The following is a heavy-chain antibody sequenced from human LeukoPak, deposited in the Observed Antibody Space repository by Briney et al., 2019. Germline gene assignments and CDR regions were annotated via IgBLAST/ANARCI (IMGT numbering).Heavy chain of an antibody. CDR2: INHSGST. CDR3: ARGTMTTVTYYFDY. CDR1: GXSFSGYY. Sequence: PSETLSLTCAVYGXSFSGYYWSWIRQPPGKGLEWIGEINHSGSTNYNPSLKSRVTISVDTSKNQFSLKLSSVTAADTAVYYCARGTMTTVTYYFDYWGQGTLVTVSS. D-gene: IGHD4-17*01. J-gene: IGHJ4*02. V-gene: IGHV4-34*01.